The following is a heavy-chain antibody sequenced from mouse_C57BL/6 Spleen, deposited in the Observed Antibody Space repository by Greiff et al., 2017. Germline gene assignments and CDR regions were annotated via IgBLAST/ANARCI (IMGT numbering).Heavy chain of an antibody. CDR1: GYTFTSYW. CDR2: IGPNSGGT. Sequence: QVQLQQPGAELVKPGASVKLSCKASGYTFTSYWMHWVKQRPGRGLEWIGRIGPNSGGTKYNEKFESKATLTVDKPSNTAYMQLSRLTSEDSAVYYSAKEVYDGYYGYFDYWGQGTTLTVSS. CDR3: AKEVYDGYYGYFDY. V-gene: IGHV1-72*01. J-gene: IGHJ2*01. D-gene: IGHD2-3*01.